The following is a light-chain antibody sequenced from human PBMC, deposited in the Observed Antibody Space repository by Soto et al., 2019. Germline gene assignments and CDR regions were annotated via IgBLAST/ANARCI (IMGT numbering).Light chain of an antibody. CDR2: EVS. CDR1: NSNIGSYT. CDR3: SSYTSSSNPLV. Sequence: QSVLTQPPSASGTPGQRVTISCFGSNSNIGSYTVNWYQQHPGKAPKLMIYEVSNRPSGVSNRFSGSKSGNKASLTISGIQAEDEADPYCSSYTSSSNPLVFGTGTKVTVL. J-gene: IGLJ1*01. V-gene: IGLV2-14*01.